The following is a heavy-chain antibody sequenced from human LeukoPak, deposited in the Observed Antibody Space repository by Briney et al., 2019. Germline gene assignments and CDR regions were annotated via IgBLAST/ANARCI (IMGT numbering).Heavy chain of an antibody. D-gene: IGHD1-26*01. Sequence: GGSLRLSCAASGFIFSDHLLDWVRQAPGKGLEWVGRIRNKANGYTTEYVASVKGRFSITRDDSKSSVYLQMSGLKTEDTAVYCCARDLAGARGAGHWGQGTLVTVS. CDR3: ARDLAGARGAGH. V-gene: IGHV3-72*01. CDR1: GFIFSDHL. J-gene: IGHJ4*02. CDR2: IRNKANGYTT.